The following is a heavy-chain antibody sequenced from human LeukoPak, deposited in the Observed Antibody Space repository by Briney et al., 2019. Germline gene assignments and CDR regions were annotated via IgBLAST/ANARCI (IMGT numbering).Heavy chain of an antibody. D-gene: IGHD6-13*01. Sequence: SETLSLTCAGYGWPFRGYYWSWIRQPPGKGLEWIGEINHSGSTNYNPSLKSRVTITVDTYKTQFSLKLNTVTATDADVYDCARSTRQSIAAAVLDPWGQGTLVTVSS. J-gene: IGHJ5*02. CDR1: GWPFRGYY. CDR3: ARSTRQSIAAAVLDP. CDR2: INHSGST. V-gene: IGHV4-34*01.